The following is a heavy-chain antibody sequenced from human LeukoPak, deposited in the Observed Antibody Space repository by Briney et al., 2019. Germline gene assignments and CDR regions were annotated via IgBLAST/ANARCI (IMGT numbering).Heavy chain of an antibody. D-gene: IGHD3-3*01. V-gene: IGHV1-8*01. J-gene: IGHJ4*02. CDR2: MNPNSGNT. Sequence: ASVKVSCKASGYTFTSYDINWVRQATGQGLEWMGWMNPNSGNTGYAQKFQGRVTMTRNTSISTAYMELSSLRSDDTAVYYCARDPSWVGAYDFWSGYHDYWGQGTLVTVSS. CDR3: ARDPSWVGAYDFWSGYHDY. CDR1: GYTFTSYD.